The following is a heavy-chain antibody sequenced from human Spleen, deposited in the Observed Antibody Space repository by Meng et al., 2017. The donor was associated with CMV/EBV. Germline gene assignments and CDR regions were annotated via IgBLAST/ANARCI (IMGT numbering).Heavy chain of an antibody. CDR3: ARDRGWGAYDY. D-gene: IGHD1-26*01. J-gene: IGHJ4*02. V-gene: IGHV3-7*01. CDR2: IKEDGSEK. Sequence: GESLKISCTASGFTFSRYWMTWVRQAPGKEPAWVGNIKEDGSEKNSVDSVKGRFTISRDNPKNSLYLQMTSLRVEDTAVYYCARDRGWGAYDYWGQGTQVTVS. CDR1: GFTFSRYW.